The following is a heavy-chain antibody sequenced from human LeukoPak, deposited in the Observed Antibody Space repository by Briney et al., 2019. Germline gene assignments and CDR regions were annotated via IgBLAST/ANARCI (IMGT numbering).Heavy chain of an antibody. Sequence: GGSLRLSCAASGFTFSSYAMSWVRQAPGKGLEWVSAISGSGGSTYYADSVKGRFTISRDNSKNTLYLQMNSLRAEDTAVYYCANGQARRLQFLRYWGQGTLVTVSS. CDR3: ANGQARRLQFLRY. CDR2: ISGSGGST. J-gene: IGHJ4*02. V-gene: IGHV3-23*01. D-gene: IGHD5-24*01. CDR1: GFTFSSYA.